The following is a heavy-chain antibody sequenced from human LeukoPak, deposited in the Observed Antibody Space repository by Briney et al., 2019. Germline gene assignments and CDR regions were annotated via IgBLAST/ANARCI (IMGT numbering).Heavy chain of an antibody. CDR1: GASISSGGYY. J-gene: IGHJ1*01. Sequence: SETLSLTCTVSGASISSGGYYWSWIRQHPGKGLEWIGYISYSGSPYYNPSLKSRVTISVDASRNQFSLKLSSVTAADTAVYYCARGPHCSSTSCYSEYFHHWGQGTLVTVSS. V-gene: IGHV4-31*03. CDR3: ARGPHCSSTSCYSEYFHH. CDR2: ISYSGSP. D-gene: IGHD2-2*01.